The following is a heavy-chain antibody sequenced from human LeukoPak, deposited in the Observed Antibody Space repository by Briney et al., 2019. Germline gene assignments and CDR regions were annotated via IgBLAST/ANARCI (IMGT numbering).Heavy chain of an antibody. CDR1: GGSISSHN. J-gene: IGHJ4*02. Sequence: PSETLSLTCSVSGGSISSHNWSWIRQAAGKGLEWIGHISASGTTNYNPSLKSRVTISVDTSKNQFSLKLSSVTAADTAVYYCARGRIQLWPNFDYWGQGTLVTVSS. V-gene: IGHV4-4*07. CDR2: ISASGTT. D-gene: IGHD5-18*01. CDR3: ARGRIQLWPNFDY.